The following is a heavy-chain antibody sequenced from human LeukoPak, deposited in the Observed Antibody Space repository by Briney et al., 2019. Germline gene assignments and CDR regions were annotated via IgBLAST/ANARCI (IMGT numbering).Heavy chain of an antibody. CDR1: GFTFSSYA. J-gene: IGHJ4*02. Sequence: GGSLRLSCAASGFTFSSYAMHWVRQAPGKGLEGVAVISYDGSNKYYADSVKGRFTISRDNAKNSLYLQMNSLRAEDTAVYYCARRGPFTRWDFDYWGQGTLVTVSS. V-gene: IGHV3-30-3*01. CDR2: ISYDGSNK. CDR3: ARRGPFTRWDFDY. D-gene: IGHD1-26*01.